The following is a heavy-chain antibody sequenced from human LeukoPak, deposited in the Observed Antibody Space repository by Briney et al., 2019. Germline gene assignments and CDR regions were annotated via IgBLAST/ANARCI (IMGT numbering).Heavy chain of an antibody. D-gene: IGHD3-10*01. CDR3: ARDGLNDGLWFGELPHY. J-gene: IGHJ4*02. CDR1: GFTFSSYS. Sequence: GGSLRLSCAASGFTFSSYSMNWVRQAPGKGLEWVSSISSSSSYIYYADSVKGRFTISRDNAKNSLYLQMNSLRAEDTAVYYCARDGLNDGLWFGELPHYWGQGTLVTVSS. CDR2: ISSSSSYI. V-gene: IGHV3-21*01.